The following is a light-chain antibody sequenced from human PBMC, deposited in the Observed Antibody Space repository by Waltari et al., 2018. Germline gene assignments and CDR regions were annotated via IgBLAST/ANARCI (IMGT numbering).Light chain of an antibody. CDR2: DFR. J-gene: IGLJ1*01. Sequence: QSALTQPVSVSGSPGQSIAISCTGTSSDVGGYDYVFWYQQHPGKVPKLMIYDFRARPSWVSNRSSGSKSGNTSSLTISGLQAEDEADYYCTSFTSSRTYVFGTGTKVTVL. CDR3: TSFTSSRTYV. CDR1: SSDVGGYDY. V-gene: IGLV2-14*03.